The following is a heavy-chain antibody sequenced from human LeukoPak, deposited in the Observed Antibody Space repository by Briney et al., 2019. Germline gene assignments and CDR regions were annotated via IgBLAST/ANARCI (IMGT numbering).Heavy chain of an antibody. D-gene: IGHD3-10*01. V-gene: IGHV3-48*01. Sequence: GGSLRLSCAASGFTFSSYSMNWVRQAPGKGLEWVSYISSSSSTIYYADSVKGRFTISRDNAKNSLYLQMNSLRAGDTAVYYCARDAANYYGSGSRFDPWGQGTLVTVSS. J-gene: IGHJ5*02. CDR2: ISSSSSTI. CDR1: GFTFSSYS. CDR3: ARDAANYYGSGSRFDP.